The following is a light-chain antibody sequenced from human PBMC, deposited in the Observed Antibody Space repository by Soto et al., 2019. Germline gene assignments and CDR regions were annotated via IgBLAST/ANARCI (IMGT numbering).Light chain of an antibody. CDR3: QQYSTLPHT. J-gene: IGKJ2*01. CDR2: GVS. CDR1: QSVTNSF. V-gene: IGKV3-20*01. Sequence: ENVLTQSPGTLSVSPGERATLSCRASQSVTNSFFAWYQQKPGQAPRLLIYGVSSRAAGIPDRFSGSGSVTDFTLTISRLEPEDLVVYYCQQYSTLPHTFGQGTKLEVK.